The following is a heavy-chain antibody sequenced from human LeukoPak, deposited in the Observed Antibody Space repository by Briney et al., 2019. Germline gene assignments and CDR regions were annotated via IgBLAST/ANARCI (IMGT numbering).Heavy chain of an antibody. Sequence: ASVKVSCKASGYTFTGYYMHWVRQAPGQGLEWMGRINPSSGGTNYAQKFQGRVTMTRDTSISTAYMELSRLRSDGTAVYYCARGGYGSRPNQYYFDYWGQGTLVTVSS. J-gene: IGHJ4*02. CDR1: GYTFTGYY. V-gene: IGHV1-2*06. D-gene: IGHD3-10*01. CDR3: ARGGYGSRPNQYYFDY. CDR2: INPSSGGT.